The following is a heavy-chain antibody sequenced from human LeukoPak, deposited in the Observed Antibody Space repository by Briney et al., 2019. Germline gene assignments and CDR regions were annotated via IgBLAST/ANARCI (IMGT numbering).Heavy chain of an antibody. J-gene: IGHJ4*02. CDR2: IYPGDSDT. Sequence: GESLKISCKASGYSFTNYWIGWVRQMPGKGLEWMGIIYPGDSDTRYSPSFQGQVTISADKSISTAYLQWSSLKASDTAMYYCARLKTDIVTTSHLDYWGQGTLVTVSS. CDR3: ARLKTDIVTTSHLDY. D-gene: IGHD5-12*01. CDR1: GYSFTNYW. V-gene: IGHV5-51*01.